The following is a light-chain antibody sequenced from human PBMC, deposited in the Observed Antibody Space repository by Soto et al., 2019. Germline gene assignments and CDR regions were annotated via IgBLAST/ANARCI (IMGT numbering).Light chain of an antibody. V-gene: IGKV3-20*01. CDR3: QQYGSSQTWT. Sequence: EIVMTQSPATLSVSPGARAPLSCRASQSISSNLAWYQQKPGQAPRLLMFRTSSRATGFPDRFSGSGSGTDFTLTISRLEPEDFAVYYCQQYGSSQTWTFGQGTKVDIK. J-gene: IGKJ1*01. CDR2: RTS. CDR1: QSISSN.